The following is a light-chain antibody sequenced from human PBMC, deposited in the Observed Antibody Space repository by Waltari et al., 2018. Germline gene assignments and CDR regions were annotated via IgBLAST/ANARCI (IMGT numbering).Light chain of an antibody. V-gene: IGKV4-1*01. CDR3: QQYYNTPWT. CDR1: QSVLYTSNNNSY. Sequence: DLVMTQSPDSLAVSLGERATINCKSSQSVLYTSNNNSYLACYQQKPGQPPDLLMYWASTREAEGPDRFSGGGSGIDVTLTISSLQAEDGALYYCQQYYNTPWTCGQGTKVVIK. J-gene: IGKJ1*01. CDR2: WAS.